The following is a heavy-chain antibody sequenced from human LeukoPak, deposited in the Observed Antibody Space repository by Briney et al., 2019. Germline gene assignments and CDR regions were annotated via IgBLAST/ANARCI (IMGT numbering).Heavy chain of an antibody. V-gene: IGHV3-23*01. Sequence: GQSMRLSCAASAFTFTTYSMSWDSPLPENRLEWVSAISGSGGSTYYAVSVKGRFTISRDKSKNTLYLQMNSLRGEETAVYYCAKDLYCSGGSCPDAFDIWGQGTMVTVSS. CDR2: ISGSGGST. CDR3: AKDLYCSGGSCPDAFDI. CDR1: AFTFTTYS. D-gene: IGHD2-15*01. J-gene: IGHJ3*02.